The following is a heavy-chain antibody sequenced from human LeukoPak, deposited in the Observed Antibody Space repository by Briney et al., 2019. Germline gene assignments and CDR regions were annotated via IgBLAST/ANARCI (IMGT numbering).Heavy chain of an antibody. V-gene: IGHV1-46*01. CDR1: GYTFTSYY. D-gene: IGHD3-22*01. J-gene: IGHJ4*02. CDR3: ARDGTKYYYDSSASDY. Sequence: ASVKVSRKASGYTFTSYYMHWVRQAPGQGLEWMGIINPSGGSTSYAQKFQGRVTMTRDTSTSTVYMELSSLRSEDTAVYYCARDGTKYYYDSSASDYWGQGTLVTVSS. CDR2: INPSGGST.